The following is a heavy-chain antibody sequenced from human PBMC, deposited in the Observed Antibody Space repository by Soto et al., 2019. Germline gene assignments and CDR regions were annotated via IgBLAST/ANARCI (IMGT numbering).Heavy chain of an antibody. Sequence: QVQLVQSGAEVKKPGSSVKVSCKASGGTFSSYAISWVRQAPGQGLEWMGGIIPIFDTAAYAQKFQGRVTIPADESASTAYMELSSLRSEDTAVYYCASHGITGTWVYYYGMDVWGQGTTVTVSS. D-gene: IGHD1-7*01. J-gene: IGHJ6*02. CDR1: GGTFSSYA. V-gene: IGHV1-69*12. CDR3: ASHGITGTWVYYYGMDV. CDR2: IIPIFDTA.